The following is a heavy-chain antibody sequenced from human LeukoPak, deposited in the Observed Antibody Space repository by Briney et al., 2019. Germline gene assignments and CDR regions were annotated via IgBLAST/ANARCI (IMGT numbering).Heavy chain of an antibody. Sequence: PSETLSLTCAVYGGSFSGYYWNWIRQSPVKGLEWIGEIVLFGNTNYNPSLKSRVTILGDTSKNQFSLRLNSVTAADTAVYYCARGYKTHRTFYNYHFFDYWGQGTQVTVSS. CDR3: ARGYKTHRTFYNYHFFDY. D-gene: IGHD1-1*01. CDR2: IVLFGNT. V-gene: IGHV4-34*01. CDR1: GGSFSGYY. J-gene: IGHJ4*02.